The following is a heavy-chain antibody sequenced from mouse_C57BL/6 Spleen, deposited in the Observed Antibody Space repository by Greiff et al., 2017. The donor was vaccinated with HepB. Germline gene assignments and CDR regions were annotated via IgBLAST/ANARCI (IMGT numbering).Heavy chain of an antibody. CDR2: ISGGGGNT. J-gene: IGHJ3*01. CDR1: GFTFSSYT. D-gene: IGHD4-1*01. Sequence: EVQLVESGGGLVKPGGSLKLSCAASGFTFSSYTMSWVRQTPEKRLEWVATISGGGGNTYYPDSVKGRFTISRDNAKNTLYLQMSSLRSEDTALYYCASDSGTWFAYWGQGTLVTVSA. CDR3: ASDSGTWFAY. V-gene: IGHV5-9*01.